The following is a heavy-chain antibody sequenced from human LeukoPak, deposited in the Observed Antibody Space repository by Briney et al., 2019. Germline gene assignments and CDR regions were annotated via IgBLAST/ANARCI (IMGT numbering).Heavy chain of an antibody. V-gene: IGHV4-34*01. Sequence: WIGEINHSGSTNYNPSLKSRVTISVDTSKNQFSLKLSSVTAADTAVYYCARDTGRGAFDIWGQGTMVTVSS. J-gene: IGHJ3*02. CDR2: INHSGST. D-gene: IGHD5-24*01. CDR3: ARDTGRGAFDI.